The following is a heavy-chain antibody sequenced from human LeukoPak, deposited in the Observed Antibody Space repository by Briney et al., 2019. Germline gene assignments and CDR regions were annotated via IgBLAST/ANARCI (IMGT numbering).Heavy chain of an antibody. CDR3: ARLTYVPAAIVDY. J-gene: IGHJ4*02. CDR2: IYTSGST. D-gene: IGHD2-2*01. V-gene: IGHV4-61*02. CDR1: GGSISSGSYD. Sequence: PSETLSLTCTVSGGSISSGSYDWSWIRQPAGKGLEWIGRIYTSGSTNYNPYLKSRVTISVDTSKNQFSLKLSYVTAADTAVYYCARLTYVPAAIVDYWGQGTMVTVSS.